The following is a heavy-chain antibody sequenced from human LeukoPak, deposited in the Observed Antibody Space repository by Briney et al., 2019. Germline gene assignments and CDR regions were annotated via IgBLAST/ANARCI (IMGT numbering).Heavy chain of an antibody. V-gene: IGHV4-38-2*01. D-gene: IGHD6-13*01. CDR2: ICHSGTT. CDR3: AKGGGGRSSWLNWFDP. J-gene: IGHJ5*02. CDR1: GYSISSGYY. Sequence: PSETLSLTRAVSGYSISSGYYWDSIRQPPGKGLEWIGSICHSGTTYYNPSIKSRVTISVDTSKTQFSLKLNSVTDAATAMYYCAKGGGGRSSWLNWFDPWGQGTMVTVSS.